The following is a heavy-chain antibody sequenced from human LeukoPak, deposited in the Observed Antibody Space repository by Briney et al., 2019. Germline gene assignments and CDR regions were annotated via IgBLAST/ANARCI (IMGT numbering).Heavy chain of an antibody. J-gene: IGHJ4*02. Sequence: SETLSLTCTVSGVSISRYYWSWIRQPAGKGLEWIGRIQTSGSTNYNPSLKSRIIMSVDTSKNQCSLKLTSVTAADTAVYYCAGDHQDYGANSALWYWGQGTLVIVSS. CDR2: IQTSGST. D-gene: IGHD4-23*01. CDR1: GVSISRYY. CDR3: AGDHQDYGANSALWY. V-gene: IGHV4-4*07.